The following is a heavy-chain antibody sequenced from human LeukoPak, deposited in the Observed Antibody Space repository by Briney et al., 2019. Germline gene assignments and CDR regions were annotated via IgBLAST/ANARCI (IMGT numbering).Heavy chain of an antibody. CDR3: AKVGAGYHMPFDA. Sequence: GGSLRLSCAASGFSFSAYAMSWVRQAPGKGLDWVSLIGGSDGSTYYADSVKGRFTISRDNSKNTLYLEISSLTADDTALYYCAKVGAGYHMPFDAWGQGTRVTVSS. CDR2: IGGSDGST. D-gene: IGHD3-16*01. V-gene: IGHV3-23*01. J-gene: IGHJ5*02. CDR1: GFSFSAYA.